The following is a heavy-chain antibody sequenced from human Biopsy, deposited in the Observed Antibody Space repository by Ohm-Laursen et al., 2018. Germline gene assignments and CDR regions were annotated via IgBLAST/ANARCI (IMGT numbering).Heavy chain of an antibody. CDR3: AKRGVERGRPLAY. V-gene: IGHV1-2*02. CDR1: GYTFTDYF. D-gene: IGHD1-1*01. CDR2: ISPSSGGT. J-gene: IGHJ4*02. Sequence: SVKVSCKASGYTFTDYFLHWVRQAPGQGPEWMGWISPSSGGTNYAQKFQGRVTMIRDTSATTGYMELSSLRSDDTAVYYCAKRGVERGRPLAYWGQGTLVTVSS.